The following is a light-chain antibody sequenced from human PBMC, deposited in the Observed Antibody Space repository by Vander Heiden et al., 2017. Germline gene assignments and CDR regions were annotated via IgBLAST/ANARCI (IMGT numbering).Light chain of an antibody. Sequence: QSVLTQPPPVSGAPGQRVTISCTGSSSNIGAGYDVHWYQQLPGTAPKLLIHGNSNRPSGVPDRFSVSDAGASASLAITGLQAGDEADYCCRSYGSSLYVVFGGGTKLTGL. J-gene: IGLJ2*01. CDR1: SSNIGAGYD. V-gene: IGLV1-40*01. CDR3: RSYGSSLYVV. CDR2: GNS.